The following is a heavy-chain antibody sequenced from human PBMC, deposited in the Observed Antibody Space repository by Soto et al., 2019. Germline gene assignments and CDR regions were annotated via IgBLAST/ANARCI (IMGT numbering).Heavy chain of an antibody. V-gene: IGHV2-5*01. D-gene: IGHD6-13*01. CDR2: IYWNDDI. J-gene: IGHJ5*02. Sequence: QITLKESGPTLVKPTQTLTLTCSFSGFSLTTAGVGVGWIRQPPGKALEGLAHIYWNDDIQYNPSLESRLTFTKDASKNQVVPTMTNMDPVDTATYYSARRRNLAGAVRFNNCDPWGQGTLVTVSS. CDR1: GFSLTTAGVG. CDR3: ARRRNLAGAVRFNNCDP.